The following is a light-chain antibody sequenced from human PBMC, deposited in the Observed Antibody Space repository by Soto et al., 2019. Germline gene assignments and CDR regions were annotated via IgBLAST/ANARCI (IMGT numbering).Light chain of an antibody. CDR2: GAS. Sequence: EIVMTQSPATLSVSPGERATLSCRASQSVSSDFAWYQQKPGQAPRLLIYGASTRASGTPARFSGSGSGTEFTLTISSLQSEDFALYYCQQYNKWPLITFGQGTRLEIK. CDR3: QQYNKWPLIT. V-gene: IGKV3D-15*01. J-gene: IGKJ5*01. CDR1: QSVSSD.